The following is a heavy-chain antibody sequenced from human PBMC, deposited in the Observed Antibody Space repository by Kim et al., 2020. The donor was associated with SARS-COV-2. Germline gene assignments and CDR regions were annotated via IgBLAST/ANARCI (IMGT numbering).Heavy chain of an antibody. V-gene: IGHV3-11*05. CDR3: ARGSGRSGSSKYYFDY. J-gene: IGHJ4*02. CDR1: GFTFSDYY. Sequence: GGSLRLSCAASGFTFSDYYMSWIRQAPGKGLEWVSYISSSSSYTNYADSVKGRFTISRDNAKNSLYLQMNSLRAEDTAVYYCARGSGRSGSSKYYFDYWGQGTLVTVSS. D-gene: IGHD1-26*01. CDR2: ISSSSSYT.